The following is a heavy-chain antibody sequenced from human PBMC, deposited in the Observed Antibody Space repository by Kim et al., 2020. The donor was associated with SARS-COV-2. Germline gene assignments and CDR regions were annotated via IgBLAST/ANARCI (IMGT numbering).Heavy chain of an antibody. V-gene: IGHV1-69*02. CDR3: ASATGRGMIPPFDY. J-gene: IGHJ4*02. D-gene: IGHD2-15*01. Sequence: AQKFQGRVPITADKATSTAYMELSSLRSEDTAVYYCASATGRGMIPPFDYWGQGTLVTVSS.